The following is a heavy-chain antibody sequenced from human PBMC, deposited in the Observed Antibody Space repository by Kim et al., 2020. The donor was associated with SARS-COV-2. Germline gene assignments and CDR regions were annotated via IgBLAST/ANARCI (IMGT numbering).Heavy chain of an antibody. J-gene: IGHJ6*02. V-gene: IGHV2-70*11. CDR3: ARIRAPIVAMDV. D-gene: IGHD3-22*01. CDR1: GFSLSTSGMC. CDR2: IDWDDDK. Sequence: SGPTLVKPTQTLTLTCTFSGFSLSTSGMCVSWIRQPPGKALEWLARIDWDDDKYYSTSLKTRLTISKDTSKNQVVLTMTNMDPVDTATFYCARIRAPIVAMDVWGQGTTVTVSS.